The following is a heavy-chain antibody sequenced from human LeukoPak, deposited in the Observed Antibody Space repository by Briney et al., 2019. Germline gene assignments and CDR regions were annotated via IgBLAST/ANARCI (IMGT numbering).Heavy chain of an antibody. V-gene: IGHV3-66*01. CDR2: IYSGGST. CDR1: GFTFSSYA. CDR3: ARAGPSGSWHQFDY. D-gene: IGHD6-13*01. J-gene: IGHJ4*02. Sequence: GGSLRLSCATSGFTFSSYAMSWVRQAPGKGLEWVSVIYSGGSTYYADSVKGRFTISRDNSKNTLYLQMNRLRAEDTAVYYCARAGPSGSWHQFDYWGQGTLVTVSS.